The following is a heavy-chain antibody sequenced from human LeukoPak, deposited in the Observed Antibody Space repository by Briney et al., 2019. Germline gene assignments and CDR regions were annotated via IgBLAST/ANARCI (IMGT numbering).Heavy chain of an antibody. CDR2: INPNTGVT. V-gene: IGHV1-2*06. Sequence: ASVKVSCKASGYTFTGYYLFWVRQAPGQGLEWMGRINPNTGVTNYAQKFRGRVTMTRDTSVSTAYMELSSLRSDDTAIYYCAILKWELLFSNDYWGQGTLVTVSS. J-gene: IGHJ4*02. CDR1: GYTFTGYY. D-gene: IGHD1-26*01. CDR3: AILKWELLFSNDY.